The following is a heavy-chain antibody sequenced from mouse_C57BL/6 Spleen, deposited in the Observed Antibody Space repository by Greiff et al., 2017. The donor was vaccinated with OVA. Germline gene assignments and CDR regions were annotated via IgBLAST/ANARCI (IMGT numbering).Heavy chain of an antibody. J-gene: IGHJ4*01. V-gene: IGHV1-55*01. D-gene: IGHD2-10*01. CDR3: ARLDLLFYAMDY. Sequence: QVQLQQPGAELVKPGASVKMSCKASGYTFTSYWITWVKQRPGQGLEWIGDIYPGSGSTNYNEKFKGKATLTVDTSTRPAYMQLSSLTSEDSAVYYCARLDLLFYAMDYWGQGTSVTVSS. CDR1: GYTFTSYW. CDR2: IYPGSGST.